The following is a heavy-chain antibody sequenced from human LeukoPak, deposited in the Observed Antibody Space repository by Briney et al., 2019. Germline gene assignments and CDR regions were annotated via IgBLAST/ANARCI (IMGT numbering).Heavy chain of an antibody. V-gene: IGHV3-23*01. D-gene: IGHD3-22*01. CDR2: ISGSGGST. CDR1: GFTFSSYA. CDR3: AKDQYYDSSGSLYFNY. J-gene: IGHJ4*02. Sequence: GGSLRLSCAASGFTFSSYAMSWVRQGPGKGLEWVSAISGSGGSTYYADSVKGRFTISRDNSKNTLYLQMNSLRAEDTAVYYCAKDQYYDSSGSLYFNYWGQGTLVTVSS.